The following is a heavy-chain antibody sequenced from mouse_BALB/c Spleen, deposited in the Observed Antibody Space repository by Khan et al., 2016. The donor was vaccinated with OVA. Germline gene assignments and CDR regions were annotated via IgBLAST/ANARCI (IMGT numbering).Heavy chain of an antibody. CDR2: IWGGGGT. CDR3: ARAYYRYDGYYAMDY. V-gene: IGHV2-6-4*01. D-gene: IGHD2-14*01. Sequence: QLQQSGPGLVAPSQSLSITCTVSGFSLSRYNIHWVRQPPGKGLEWLGLIWGGGGTDYNSTLKSRLSITKDNSKSQVFLKMNSLQTDDTAMYYCARAYYRYDGYYAMDYWGQGTSVTVSS. J-gene: IGHJ4*01. CDR1: GFSLSRYN.